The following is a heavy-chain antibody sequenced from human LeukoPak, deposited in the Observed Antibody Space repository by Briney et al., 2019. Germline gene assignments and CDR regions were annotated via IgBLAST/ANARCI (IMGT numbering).Heavy chain of an antibody. D-gene: IGHD4-17*01. J-gene: IGHJ1*01. Sequence: PSETLSLTCAVSGGSISSSNWWSWVRQPPGKGLEWIGEVYHSGSTNYNPSLKSRVTISVDKSKNQFSLKLSSVTAADTAVYYCARGRTTSPEYFQHWGQGTLVTVSS. CDR3: ARGRTTSPEYFQH. CDR2: VYHSGST. V-gene: IGHV4-4*02. CDR1: GGSISSSNW.